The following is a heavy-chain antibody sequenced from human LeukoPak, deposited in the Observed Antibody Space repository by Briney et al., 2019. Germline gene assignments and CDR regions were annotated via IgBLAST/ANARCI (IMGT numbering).Heavy chain of an antibody. Sequence: PGRSLRLSCAASGFSFGDALHWVRQALGKGLEWVASISWNSGDIVHADSVKGRFTISRDNAKNSPYLQMDSLRTEDTALYYCVKSGGYATAIRYFDLWGRGTLVTVSS. J-gene: IGHJ2*01. CDR2: ISWNSGDI. V-gene: IGHV3-9*01. CDR1: GFSFGDA. CDR3: VKSGGYATAIRYFDL. D-gene: IGHD2-21*02.